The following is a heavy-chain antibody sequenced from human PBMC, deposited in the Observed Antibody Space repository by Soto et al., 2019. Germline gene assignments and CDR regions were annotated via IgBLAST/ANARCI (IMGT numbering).Heavy chain of an antibody. CDR1: GFSLTTGGVA. V-gene: IGHV2-5*01. Sequence: QITLKESGPTLVKPTQTLTLTCTFSGFSLTTGGVAVGWIRQPPGKALEWLALIYWNDDKRYSPSLKRRLSITKATSKPQVVLTTTITAPLDTPTYYRAHSECSGADCNTRWYLSLSAPGTLGTVSS. D-gene: IGHD2-15*01. CDR3: AHSECSGADCNTRWYLSL. J-gene: IGHJ2*01. CDR2: IYWNDDK.